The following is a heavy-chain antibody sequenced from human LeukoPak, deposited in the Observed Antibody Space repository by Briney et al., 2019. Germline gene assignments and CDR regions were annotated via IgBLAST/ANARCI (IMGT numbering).Heavy chain of an antibody. Sequence: GASVKVSCKASGYTFTSYGISWVQQAPGQGLEWMGWISAYNGNTNYAQKLQGRVTMTTDTSTSTAYMELRSLRSDDTAVYYCARDNEAARYYDSSGYYRFDYWGQGTLVTVSS. CDR1: GYTFTSYG. V-gene: IGHV1-18*01. CDR3: ARDNEAARYYDSSGYYRFDY. D-gene: IGHD3-22*01. J-gene: IGHJ4*02. CDR2: ISAYNGNT.